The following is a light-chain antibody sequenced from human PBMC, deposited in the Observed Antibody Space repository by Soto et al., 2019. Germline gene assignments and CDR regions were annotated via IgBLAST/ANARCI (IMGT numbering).Light chain of an antibody. Sequence: TLSASVGDRVTITCRASQSISSWLAWYQQKPGKAPKLLIYDASSLESGVPSRFSGSGSGTEFTLTISSLQPDDFATYYCQQYNSYLWTFGQGTKVDIK. J-gene: IGKJ1*01. CDR3: QQYNSYLWT. CDR2: DAS. V-gene: IGKV1-5*01. CDR1: QSISSW.